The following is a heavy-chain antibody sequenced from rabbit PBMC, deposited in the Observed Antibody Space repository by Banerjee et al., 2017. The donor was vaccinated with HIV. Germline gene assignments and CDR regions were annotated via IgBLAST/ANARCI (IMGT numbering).Heavy chain of an antibody. CDR3: ARDEPGYAGGGYALYFNL. CDR1: GFDFSSNA. CDR2: ISSSGST. D-gene: IGHD8-1*01. V-gene: IGHV1S40*01. J-gene: IGHJ4*01. Sequence: QSLEESGGDLVKPGASLTLTCTASGFDFSSNAMSWVRQAPGKGLEWIGYISSSGSTYYASWAKGRFTISRTSSTTVTLQMTSLTAADTATYFCARDEPGYAGGGYALYFNLWGQGTLVTVS.